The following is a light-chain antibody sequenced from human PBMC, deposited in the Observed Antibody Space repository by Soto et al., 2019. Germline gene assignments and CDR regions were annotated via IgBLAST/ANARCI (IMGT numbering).Light chain of an antibody. Sequence: EVVLTQSPVTLSLSPGERATLSCRASQSFRCLLAWYQQKPGHAPMLFIYDAYNRATGLPPRFSGSGSGRDFTLTISSLEPEDSAVYYCQQRHMWPITFGHGTRLEIK. V-gene: IGKV3-11*02. CDR1: QSFRCL. J-gene: IGKJ5*01. CDR2: DAY. CDR3: QQRHMWPIT.